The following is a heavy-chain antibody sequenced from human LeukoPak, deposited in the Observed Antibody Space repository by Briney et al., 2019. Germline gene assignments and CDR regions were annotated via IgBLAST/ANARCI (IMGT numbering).Heavy chain of an antibody. V-gene: IGHV1-8*03. J-gene: IGHJ4*02. CDR3: ARRSGYSYYFDY. CDR1: GYTFTSYD. CDR2: MNPNSGNT. D-gene: IGHD3-3*01. Sequence: ASVKVSCKASGYTFTSYDINWVRQATGQGLEWMGWMNPNSGNTGYAQKFQGRVTIPRNTSISTAYMELSSLRSEDTAVYYCARRSGYSYYFDYWGQGTLVTVSS.